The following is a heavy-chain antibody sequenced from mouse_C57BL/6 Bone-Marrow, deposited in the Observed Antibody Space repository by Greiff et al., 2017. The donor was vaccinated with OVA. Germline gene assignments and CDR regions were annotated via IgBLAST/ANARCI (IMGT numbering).Heavy chain of an antibody. CDR2: INPNNGGT. J-gene: IGHJ4*01. D-gene: IGHD6-5*01. CDR3: AREGGFLYYYAMDY. V-gene: IGHV1-26*01. CDR1: GYTFIDYY. Sequence: EVKLQQSGPELVKPGASVKISCKASGYTFIDYYMNWVKQSHGKSLEWIGDINPNNGGTSYNQKFKGKATLTVDKSSSTAYMELRSLTSEDSAVYYCAREGGFLYYYAMDYWGQGTSVTVSS.